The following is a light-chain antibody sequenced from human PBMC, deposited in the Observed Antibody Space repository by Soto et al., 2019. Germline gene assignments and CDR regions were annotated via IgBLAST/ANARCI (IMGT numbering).Light chain of an antibody. V-gene: IGKV1-39*01. CDR3: QQSANSPWT. CDR2: AAL. CDR1: QSIGSY. J-gene: IGKJ1*01. Sequence: DIKMTRSQSYLSACFGDTVTIDSPASQSIGSYVNWYQQKPGKAPKLRIDAALSLQTGVPSRCSGSGSGTDCTRTSNSLQPEDVATYFGQQSANSPWTVGQGTKVDIK.